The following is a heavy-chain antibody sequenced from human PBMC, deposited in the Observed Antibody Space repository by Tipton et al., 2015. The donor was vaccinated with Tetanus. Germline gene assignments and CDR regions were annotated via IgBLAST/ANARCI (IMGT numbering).Heavy chain of an antibody. CDR1: GGSISSYY. Sequence: TLSLTCTVSGGSISSYYWSWIRQPAGKGLEWIGRIYTSGSTNYNPSLKSRVTMSVDTSKNQFSLKLSSVTAADTAVYYCARWSRAEYSGSYYQYFDYWGQGTLVTVSS. CDR2: IYTSGST. CDR3: ARWSRAEYSGSYYQYFDY. V-gene: IGHV4-4*07. J-gene: IGHJ4*02. D-gene: IGHD1-26*01.